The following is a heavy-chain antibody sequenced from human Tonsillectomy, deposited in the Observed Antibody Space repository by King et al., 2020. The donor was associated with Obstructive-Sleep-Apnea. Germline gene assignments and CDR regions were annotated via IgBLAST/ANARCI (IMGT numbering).Heavy chain of an antibody. CDR1: GGSIRSYY. D-gene: IGHD3-22*01. CDR2: IYYSGST. V-gene: IGHV4-59*01. Sequence: QLQESGPGLVKPSETLSLTCTVSGGSIRSYYWSWIRQPPGKGLEWIGYIYYSGSTNYNPSLKRRVTISVDTSKNQFSLKLSSVTAADTAVYYCARAPNYYDSSGIYYFEYWGQGTLVTVSS. CDR3: ARAPNYYDSSGIYYFEY. J-gene: IGHJ4*02.